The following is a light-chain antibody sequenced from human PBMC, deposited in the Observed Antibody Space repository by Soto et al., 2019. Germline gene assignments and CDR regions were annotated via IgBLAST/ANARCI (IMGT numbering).Light chain of an antibody. CDR2: GAS. Sequence: EIVLTQSPGTLSLSPGERATLSCRASQSVSSSYLAWYQHKPGQAPRLLIYGASSRATGITDRFSGSGSGTDFTLTISRLEPEDFAVYYCQQYGSSPLTFGQGTKVDIK. CDR3: QQYGSSPLT. V-gene: IGKV3-20*01. CDR1: QSVSSSY. J-gene: IGKJ1*01.